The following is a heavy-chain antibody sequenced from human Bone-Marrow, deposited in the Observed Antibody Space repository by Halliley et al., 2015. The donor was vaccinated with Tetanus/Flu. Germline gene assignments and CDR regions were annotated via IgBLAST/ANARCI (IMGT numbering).Heavy chain of an antibody. D-gene: IGHD3-16*01. V-gene: IGHV4-31*03. Sequence: LRLSCTVSGVAISSGGYYWSWIRQPPGKGLEWIGYIYYRGSTYSNPSLKSRVTISVDTSKNQLSVKLSSVTAADTAVYYCARGLFTFGGAMDYFDSWGQGTLVTVSS. J-gene: IGHJ4*02. CDR3: ARGLFTFGGAMDYFDS. CDR2: IYYRGST. CDR1: GVAISSGGYY.